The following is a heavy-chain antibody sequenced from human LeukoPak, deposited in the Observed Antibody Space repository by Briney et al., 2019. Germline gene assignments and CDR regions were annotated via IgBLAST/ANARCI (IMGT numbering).Heavy chain of an antibody. D-gene: IGHD2-2*01. CDR3: ARRQGCSSTSCYDGWGYYYYMDV. V-gene: IGHV4-34*01. Sequence: NPSETLSLTCAVYGGSFSGYYWSWIRQPPGKGLEWIGEINHSGSTNYNPSLKSRVTISVDTSKNQFSLKLSSMTAADTAVYYCARRQGCSSTSCYDGWGYYYYMDVWGKGTTVTVSS. J-gene: IGHJ6*03. CDR1: GGSFSGYY. CDR2: INHSGST.